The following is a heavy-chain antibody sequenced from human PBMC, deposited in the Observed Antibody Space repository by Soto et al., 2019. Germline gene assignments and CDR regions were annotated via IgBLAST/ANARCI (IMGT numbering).Heavy chain of an antibody. CDR3: ARDESIYYFDY. Sequence: QVQLVESGGGVVQPGRSLRLSCAASGFTFSSYGMHWVRQAPGKGLEWVAVIWYDGSNKYYADSVKGRFTISRDNSKNTLYLQMNSLRAEDTAGYYCARDESIYYFDYWGQGTLVTVSS. CDR1: GFTFSSYG. V-gene: IGHV3-33*01. J-gene: IGHJ4*02. CDR2: IWYDGSNK.